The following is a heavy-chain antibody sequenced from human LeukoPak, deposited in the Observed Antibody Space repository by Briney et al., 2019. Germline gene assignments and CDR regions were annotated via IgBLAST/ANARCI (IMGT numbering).Heavy chain of an antibody. D-gene: IGHD1-26*01. CDR1: GGTFSSYA. CDR2: IIPIFGTA. CDR3: ARDPRSFYGMDV. V-gene: IGHV1-69*13. Sequence: ASVKVSCKASGGTFSSYAISWVRQAPGQGLEWMGGIIPIFGTANYAQKFQGRVTITADESTSTAYMELSSLRSGDTAVYYCARDPRSFYGMDVWGQGTTVTVSS. J-gene: IGHJ6*02.